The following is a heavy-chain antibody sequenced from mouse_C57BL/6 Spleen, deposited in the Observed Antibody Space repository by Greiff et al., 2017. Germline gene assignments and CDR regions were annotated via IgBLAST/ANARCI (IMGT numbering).Heavy chain of an antibody. CDR1: GYAFSSYW. CDR2: IYPGDGDT. Sequence: VQLKQSGAELVKPGASVKISCKASGYAFSSYWMNWVKQRPGKGLEWIGQIYPGDGDTNYNGKFKGKATLTADKSSSTAYMQLSSLTSEDSAVYFCARMYDYDGFAYWGQGTLVTVSA. V-gene: IGHV1-80*01. J-gene: IGHJ3*01. D-gene: IGHD2-4*01. CDR3: ARMYDYDGFAY.